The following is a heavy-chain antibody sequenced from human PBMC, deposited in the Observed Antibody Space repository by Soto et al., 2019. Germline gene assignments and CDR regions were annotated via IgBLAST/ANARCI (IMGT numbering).Heavy chain of an antibody. J-gene: IGHJ4*02. CDR3: ARDAYSSSWTPAPFDY. V-gene: IGHV1-69*04. Sequence: GASVKVSCKASGGTFSSYTISWVRQAPGQGLEWMGRIIPILGIANHAQKFQGRVTITADKSTSTAYMELSSLRSEDTAVYYCARDAYSSSWTPAPFDYWGQGTLVTVSS. CDR1: GGTFSSYT. CDR2: IIPILGIA. D-gene: IGHD6-13*01.